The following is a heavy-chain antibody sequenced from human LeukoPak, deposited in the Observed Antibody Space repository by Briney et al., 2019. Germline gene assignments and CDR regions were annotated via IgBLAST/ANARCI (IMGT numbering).Heavy chain of an antibody. CDR3: ARHARPSSGWHKY. D-gene: IGHD6-19*01. Sequence: SETLSLTCTVSGYSISSGYYWGWIRQPPGKGLEWIGSIYHSGSTNYNPSLKSRVTISVDTSKNQFSLKLSSVTAADTAVYYCARHARPSSGWHKYWGQGTLVTVSS. CDR2: IYHSGST. J-gene: IGHJ4*02. V-gene: IGHV4-38-2*02. CDR1: GYSISSGYY.